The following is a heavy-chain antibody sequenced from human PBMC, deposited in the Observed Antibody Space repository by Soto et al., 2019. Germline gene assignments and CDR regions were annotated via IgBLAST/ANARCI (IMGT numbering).Heavy chain of an antibody. V-gene: IGHV3-73*01. Sequence: PVGSLRLSCAASGFTFSGSAMHWVRQASGKGLEWVGRIRSKANSYATAYAASVKGRFTISRDDSKNTAYLQMNSLKTEDTAVYYCAYRRNLYYYYGMDVWGQGTTVTVS. J-gene: IGHJ6*02. CDR2: IRSKANSYAT. CDR1: GFTFSGSA. CDR3: AYRRNLYYYYGMDV. D-gene: IGHD1-1*01.